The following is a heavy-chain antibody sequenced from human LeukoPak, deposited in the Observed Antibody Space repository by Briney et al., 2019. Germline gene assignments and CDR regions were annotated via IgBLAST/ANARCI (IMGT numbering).Heavy chain of an antibody. CDR1: GYTFTSYD. CDR2: MNPNSGNT. CDR3: AKDRSGGSPGGMDV. Sequence: ASVKVSCKASGYTFTSYDINWVRQATGQGLEWMGWMNPNSGNTGYAQKFQGRVTMTRDTSTSTVYMELSSLRSEDTAVYYCAKDRSGGSPGGMDVWGQGTTVTVSS. D-gene: IGHD2-15*01. V-gene: IGHV1-8*01. J-gene: IGHJ6*02.